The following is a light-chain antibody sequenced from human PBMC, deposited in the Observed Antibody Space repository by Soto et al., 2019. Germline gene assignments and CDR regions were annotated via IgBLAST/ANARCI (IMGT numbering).Light chain of an antibody. V-gene: IGKV1-39*01. CDR3: QQSYRTPQT. Sequence: DIQMTQSPSSLSPSVGDRVTITCRASQSISSYLNWYQQKPGKAPKLLIYAGSSLQSGVPSRFSGSGSGTDFTLTISSVQPEDFATYYCQQSYRTPQTFGQGTKVEIK. CDR2: AGS. CDR1: QSISSY. J-gene: IGKJ1*01.